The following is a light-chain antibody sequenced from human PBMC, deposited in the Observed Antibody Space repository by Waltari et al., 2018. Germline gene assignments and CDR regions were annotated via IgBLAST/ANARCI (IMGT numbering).Light chain of an antibody. CDR1: SGHTSYA. Sequence: QLVLTQSPSASASLGASVKVTCTLSSGHTSYAIAWHQQQPEKGPRYLMTINSDGSHSKGERIPYRFSDSSSGAVRYLTISRLQSEDGSDYYCQTWDTGILVFGGGTKLTVL. CDR2: INSDGSH. CDR3: QTWDTGILV. V-gene: IGLV4-69*01. J-gene: IGLJ3*02.